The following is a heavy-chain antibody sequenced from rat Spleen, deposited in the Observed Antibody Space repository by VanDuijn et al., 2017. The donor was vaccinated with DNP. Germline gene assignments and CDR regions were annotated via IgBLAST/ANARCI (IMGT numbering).Heavy chain of an antibody. CDR1: GFTFSDYS. D-gene: IGHD4-3*01. V-gene: IGHV5S10*01. Sequence: EVQLVESGGGLVQPGRSLKLSCSASGFTFSDYSMAWVRQAPTKGLEWVATISTSGSRTYYPDSVMGRFTSSRDNTENTLYLKMNSLWSEDTATYYSTTRNSWYGGYFDYWGQGVMVTVSS. CDR2: ISTSGSRT. J-gene: IGHJ2*01. CDR3: TTRNSWYGGYFDY.